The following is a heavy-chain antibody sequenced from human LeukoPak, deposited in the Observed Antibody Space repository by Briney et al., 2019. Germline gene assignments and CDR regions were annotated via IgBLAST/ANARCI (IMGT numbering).Heavy chain of an antibody. D-gene: IGHD5-12*01. CDR2: ISSGGSTI. J-gene: IGHJ4*02. CDR1: GFTFSNAW. Sequence: GGSLRLSCAASGFTFSNAWMSWVRQAPGKGLEWVSYISSGGSTIYYADSVKGRFTISRDNAKNSLYLQMYSLRDGDTAVYYCARARSGYYFDYWGQGTLVTVSS. V-gene: IGHV3-48*02. CDR3: ARARSGYYFDY.